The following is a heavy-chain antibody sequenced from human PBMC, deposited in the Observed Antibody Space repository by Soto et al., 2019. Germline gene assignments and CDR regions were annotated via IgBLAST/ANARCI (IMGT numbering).Heavy chain of an antibody. CDR1: GYSFTSYW. CDR3: ARRGYYGSGSYPYGMDV. Sequence: GESLKISCKGSGYSFTSYWIGWVRQMPGKGLEWMGIIYPGDSDTRYSPSFQGQVTISADKSISTAYLQWSSLKASDTSIYYCARRGYYGSGSYPYGMDVWGQGTTVTVSS. J-gene: IGHJ6*02. D-gene: IGHD3-10*01. CDR2: IYPGDSDT. V-gene: IGHV5-51*01.